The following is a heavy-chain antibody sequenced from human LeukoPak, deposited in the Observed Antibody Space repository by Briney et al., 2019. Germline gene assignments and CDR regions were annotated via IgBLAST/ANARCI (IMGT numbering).Heavy chain of an antibody. CDR1: GGTLSSYA. V-gene: IGHV1-69*13. Sequence: TVKVSCKASGGTLSSYAISWVRQAPGQGLEWMGGIIPIFGTANYAQKFQGRVTITADESTSTAYMELSSLRSEDTAVYYCASVPYSSSWFFDYWGQGTLVTVSS. CDR3: ASVPYSSSWFFDY. CDR2: IIPIFGTA. J-gene: IGHJ4*02. D-gene: IGHD6-13*01.